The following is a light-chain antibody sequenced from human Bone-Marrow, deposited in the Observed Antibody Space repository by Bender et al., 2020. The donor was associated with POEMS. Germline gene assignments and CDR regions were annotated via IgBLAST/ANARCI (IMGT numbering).Light chain of an antibody. J-gene: IGLJ2*01. CDR1: SNDVGGYKL. V-gene: IGLV2-23*02. CDR2: EDT. CDR3: CSYAGSNIVI. Sequence: QSALSQPASVSGSPGQSITISCTGTSNDVGGYKLVSWYQQHPDKAPKLMIYEDTKRPSGISNRFSGSKSGNTASLTISGLQPEDEADYSCCSYAGSNIVIFGGGTKLTVL.